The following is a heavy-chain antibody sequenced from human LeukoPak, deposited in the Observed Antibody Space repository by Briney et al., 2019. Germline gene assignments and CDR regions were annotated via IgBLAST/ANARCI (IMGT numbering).Heavy chain of an antibody. J-gene: IGHJ6*02. CDR2: INPGNGDT. D-gene: IGHD2-15*01. CDR1: GYTFTNYA. CDR3: ARERWHCRVNCYSVYYYALDV. Sequence: ASVTVSCKGSGYTFTNYAVHWVRQAPGQRLEWLGWINPGNGDTKYSQNFQGRVTVTSDTSAATAYVELNSLTSEDTAVYYCARERWHCRVNCYSVYYYALDVWGQGTTVTVSS. V-gene: IGHV1-3*01.